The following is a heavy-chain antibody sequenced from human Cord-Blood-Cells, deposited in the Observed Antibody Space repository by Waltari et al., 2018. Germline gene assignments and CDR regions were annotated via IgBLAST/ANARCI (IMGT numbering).Heavy chain of an antibody. CDR3: ARVYNY. V-gene: IGHV4-38-2*02. CDR1: GYSISSGYY. CDR2: IYHSGRT. Sequence: QVQLQESGPGLVKPSETLSLTCTVSGYSISSGYYWGWIRQPPGKGLEWFGSIYHSGRTYYNPSLKGRVTISVDTSKNQFSLKLSSVTAADTAVYYCARVYNYWGQGTLVTVSS. D-gene: IGHD2-2*02. J-gene: IGHJ4*02.